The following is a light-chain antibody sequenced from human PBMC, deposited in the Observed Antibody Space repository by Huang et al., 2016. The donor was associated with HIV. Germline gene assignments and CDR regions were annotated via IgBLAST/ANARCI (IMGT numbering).Light chain of an antibody. CDR2: AAS. V-gene: IGKV1-9*01. CDR3: QQLHSYPIT. CDR1: QDIANS. J-gene: IGKJ5*01. Sequence: QLTQSPSSLSMSVGDRVIITCQASQDIANSLAWYHHKPGRAPKLSISAASTLQSGGPSRFSCGSAGTYFTLIITNLQPDDFASYYCQQLHSYPITFGQGTRLDI.